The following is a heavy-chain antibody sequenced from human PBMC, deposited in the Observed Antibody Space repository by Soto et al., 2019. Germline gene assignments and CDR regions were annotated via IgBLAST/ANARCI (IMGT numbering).Heavy chain of an antibody. D-gene: IGHD5-18*01. CDR1: GGTFSSYA. CDR3: AKDSGYSYGSPRGFDY. CDR2: IIPIFGTA. J-gene: IGHJ4*02. V-gene: IGHV1-69*13. Sequence: SVKVSCKASGGTFSSYAISWVRQAPGQGLEWMGGIIPIFGTANYAQKFQGRVTITADESTSTAYMELSSLRSEDTAVYYCAKDSGYSYGSPRGFDYWGQGTLVTVSS.